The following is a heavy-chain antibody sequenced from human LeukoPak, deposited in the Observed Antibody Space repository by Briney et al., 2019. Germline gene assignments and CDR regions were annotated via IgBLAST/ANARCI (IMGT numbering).Heavy chain of an antibody. CDR1: GFTFSDYY. V-gene: IGHV3-11*06. Sequence: PGGSLRLSCAASGFTFSDYYMSWIRQAPGKGLEWVSYISSSSSYTNYADSVKDRFTISRDNAKNSLYLQMNSLRAEDTALYYCAREGIEARRPDYWGQGTLVTVSS. J-gene: IGHJ4*02. CDR2: ISSSSSYT. D-gene: IGHD6-6*01. CDR3: AREGIEARRPDY.